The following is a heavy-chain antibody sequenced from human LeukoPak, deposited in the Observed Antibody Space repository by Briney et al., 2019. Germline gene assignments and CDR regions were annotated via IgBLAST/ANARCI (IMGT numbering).Heavy chain of an antibody. CDR2: ISSSSSYI. V-gene: IGHV3-21*01. D-gene: IGHD3-9*01. Sequence: GGSLRLSCAASGFTFSSYSMNWVRQAPGKGLEWVSSISSSSSYIYYADSVKGRFTISRDNAKNSLYLQMNSLRAEDTAVYYCARDSLLLRYFAWLRARGRSLGDFDYGGKGPRATVSS. J-gene: IGHJ4*02. CDR3: ARDSLLLRYFAWLRARGRSLGDFDY. CDR1: GFTFSSYS.